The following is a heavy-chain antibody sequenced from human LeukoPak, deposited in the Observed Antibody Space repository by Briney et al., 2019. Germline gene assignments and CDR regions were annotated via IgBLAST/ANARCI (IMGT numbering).Heavy chain of an antibody. J-gene: IGHJ4*02. V-gene: IGHV1-69*05. CDR3: AREYCSSTSCSLPYFDY. CDR1: GGTFSSYA. D-gene: IGHD2-2*01. Sequence: GASVKVSCKASGGTFSSYAISWVRQAPGQGLEWMGGIIPIFGTANYAQKFQGRVTITTDESTSTAYMELSSLRSEDTAVYYCAREYCSSTSCSLPYFDYWGQGTLVTVSS. CDR2: IIPIFGTA.